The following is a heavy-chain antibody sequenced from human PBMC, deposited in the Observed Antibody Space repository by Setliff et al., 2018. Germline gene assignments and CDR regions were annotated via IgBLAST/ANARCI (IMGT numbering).Heavy chain of an antibody. J-gene: IGHJ4*02. CDR3: ARESATIGEFPLYYFDK. CDR2: FHTGGAT. D-gene: IGHD3-10*01. CDR1: GGSISSGGFY. V-gene: IGHV4-61*09. Sequence: TLSLTCSVSGGSISSGGFYWSWIRQSAGRGLEWIGHFHTGGATDYNLSLKSRVTISLDLSKNQFSLRLSSVTAADAAVYFCARESATIGEFPLYYFDKWGQGIPVTVSS.